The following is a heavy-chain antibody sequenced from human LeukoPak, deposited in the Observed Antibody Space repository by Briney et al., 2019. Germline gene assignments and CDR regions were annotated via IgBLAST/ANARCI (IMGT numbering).Heavy chain of an antibody. CDR3: ATGPLAGAFDI. J-gene: IGHJ3*02. Sequence: GASVKISCKVSGCTFSDYYMHWVQQAPGKGLEWMGLVDPEDGETIYAEKFQGRVTITADTSTDTAYMELSSLRSEDTAVYYCATGPLAGAFDIWGQGTMVTVSS. V-gene: IGHV1-69-2*01. CDR1: GCTFSDYY. CDR2: VDPEDGET.